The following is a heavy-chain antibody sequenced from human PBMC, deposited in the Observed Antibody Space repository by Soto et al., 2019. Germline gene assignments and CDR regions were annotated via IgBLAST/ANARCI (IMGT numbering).Heavy chain of an antibody. CDR3: ARDWNDAYDY. CDR2: ISYDGSNK. J-gene: IGHJ4*02. V-gene: IGHV3-30-3*01. Sequence: QVQLVESGGGVVQPGRSLRLSCAASGFTFSSYAMQWVRQAPGKGLEWVAVISYDGSNKYYADSVKGRVTISRDNSKNTLYLQMNSLRAEGTAVYYCARDWNDAYDYWGQGTLVTVSS. D-gene: IGHD1-1*01. CDR1: GFTFSSYA.